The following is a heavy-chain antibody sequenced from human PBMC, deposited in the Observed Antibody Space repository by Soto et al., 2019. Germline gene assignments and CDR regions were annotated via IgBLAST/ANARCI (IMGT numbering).Heavy chain of an antibody. CDR2: ISYDGSNK. CDR3: AKAGPHIVVVVAAPQFGFDY. J-gene: IGHJ4*02. V-gene: IGHV3-30*18. Sequence: GGSLRLSCAASGFTFSSYGMHWVRQAPGKGLEWVAVISYDGSNKYYADPVKGRFTISRDNSKNTLYLQMNSLRAEDTAVYYCAKAGPHIVVVVAAPQFGFDYWGQGTLVTVSS. CDR1: GFTFSSYG. D-gene: IGHD2-15*01.